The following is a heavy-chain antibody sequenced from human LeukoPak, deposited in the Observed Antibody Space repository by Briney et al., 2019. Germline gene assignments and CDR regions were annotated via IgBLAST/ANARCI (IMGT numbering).Heavy chain of an antibody. Sequence: GGSLRLSCAASGFTVSSNYMSWVRQAAEKGLGWVSVLYRVCSTYYADSVKGRFTISRDNSDNTLYLQMNSLRAEDTAVYYCARDGSSGYWGSDYYFDYWGQGTLVTVS. D-gene: IGHD3-22*01. CDR1: GFTVSSNY. CDR3: ARDGSSGYWGSDYYFDY. CDR2: LYRVCST. V-gene: IGHV3-53*01. J-gene: IGHJ4*02.